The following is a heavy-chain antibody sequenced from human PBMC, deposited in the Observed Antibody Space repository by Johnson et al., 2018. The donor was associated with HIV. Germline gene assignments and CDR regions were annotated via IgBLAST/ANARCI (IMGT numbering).Heavy chain of an antibody. CDR2: IYSGGGT. V-gene: IGHV3-66*02. CDR1: GFTVSSNY. CDR3: ARDQGGNHNAFDI. D-gene: IGHD1-14*01. Sequence: VQLVESGGGLVQPGGSLRLSCAASGFTVSSNYMSWVRQASGKGLEWVSVIYSGGGTYYEDSVKGRFTISRDNSKNTLYLQMNSLRADDTAVYYCARDQGGNHNAFDIWGQGTMVTVSS. J-gene: IGHJ3*02.